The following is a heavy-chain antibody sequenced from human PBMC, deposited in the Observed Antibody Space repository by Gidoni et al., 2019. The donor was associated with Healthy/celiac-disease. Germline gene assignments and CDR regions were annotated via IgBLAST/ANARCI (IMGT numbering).Heavy chain of an antibody. D-gene: IGHD1-7*01. J-gene: IGHJ2*01. CDR3: AKDRGNWNYVWYFDL. V-gene: IGHV3-9*01. CDR1: GFTFDDYA. CDR2: ISWNSGSI. Sequence: EVQLVESGGGLVQPGRSLRLSCAASGFTFDDYAMHWVRQAPGKGLEWVSGISWNSGSIGYADSVKGRFTISRDNAKNSLYLQMNSLRAEDTALYYCAKDRGNWNYVWYFDLWGRGTLVTVSS.